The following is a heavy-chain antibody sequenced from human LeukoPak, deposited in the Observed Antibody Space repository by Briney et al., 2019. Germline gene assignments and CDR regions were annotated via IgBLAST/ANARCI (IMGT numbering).Heavy chain of an antibody. D-gene: IGHD3-10*01. CDR1: GGSISSSSYY. CDR3: ARMVRGVYYFDY. CDR2: IYYSGST. V-gene: IGHV4-39*01. J-gene: IGHJ4*02. Sequence: SETLSLTCTVSGGSISSSSYYWGWIRQPPGKGLEWIGSIYYSGSTYYNPPLKSRVTISVDTSKNQFSLKLSSVTAADTAVYYCARMVRGVYYFDYWGQGTLVTVSS.